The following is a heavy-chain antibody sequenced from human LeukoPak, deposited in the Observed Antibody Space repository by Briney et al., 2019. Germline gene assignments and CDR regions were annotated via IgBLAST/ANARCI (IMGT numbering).Heavy chain of an antibody. CDR3: VRGGIQVSGIDEIDY. CDR2: VGISGDT. V-gene: IGHV3-13*01. J-gene: IGHJ4*02. D-gene: IGHD6-19*01. Sequence: AGGSLRLSCAASGFTFRSYDMPWVRQVTGKGLEWVSAVGISGDTYYAGSVKGRFTISRENAKNSLYLQMNSLTAGDTAVYYCVRGGIQVSGIDEIDYWGQGTLVTVSS. CDR1: GFTFRSYD.